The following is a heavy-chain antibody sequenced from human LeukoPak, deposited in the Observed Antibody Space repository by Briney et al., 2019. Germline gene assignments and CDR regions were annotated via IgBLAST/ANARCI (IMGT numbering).Heavy chain of an antibody. Sequence: PSETLSLTCTVSGGSISSYYWSWIRQPPGKGLEWIGYIYYSGSTNYNPSLKSRVTISVDTSKNQFSLKLSSVTAADTAVYYCARDSSGWYYFDYWGRGTLVTVSS. CDR2: IYYSGST. CDR1: GGSISSYY. CDR3: ARDSSGWYYFDY. V-gene: IGHV4-59*01. D-gene: IGHD6-19*01. J-gene: IGHJ4*02.